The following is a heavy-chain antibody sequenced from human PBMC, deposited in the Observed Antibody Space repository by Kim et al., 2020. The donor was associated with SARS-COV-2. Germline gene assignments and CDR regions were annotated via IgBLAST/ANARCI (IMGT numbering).Heavy chain of an antibody. D-gene: IGHD6-6*01. CDR2: ISSSGSTI. Sequence: GGSLRLSCAASGFTFGDYDMSWIRQAPGKGLEWVSYISSSGSTIYYADSVKGRFTISRDNAKNSLYLQMNSLRAEDTAVYYCARDHKHSSSPGYYYYYGMDVWGQGTMVTVSS. V-gene: IGHV3-11*01. CDR1: GFTFGDYD. J-gene: IGHJ6*02. CDR3: ARDHKHSSSPGYYYYYGMDV.